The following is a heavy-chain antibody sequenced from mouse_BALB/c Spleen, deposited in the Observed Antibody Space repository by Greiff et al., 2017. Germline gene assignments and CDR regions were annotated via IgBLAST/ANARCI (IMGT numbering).Heavy chain of an antibody. CDR3: AKDPSTLIASWFAY. Sequence: EVQVVESGGGLVQPGGSLKLSCAASGFTFSSYGMSWVRQTPDKRLELVATINSNGGSTYYPDSVKGRFTISRDNAKNTLYLQMSSLKSEDTAMYYGAKDPSTLIASWFAYWGQGTLVTVSA. D-gene: IGHD2-4*01. CDR2: INSNGGST. V-gene: IGHV5-6-3*01. CDR1: GFTFSSYG. J-gene: IGHJ3*01.